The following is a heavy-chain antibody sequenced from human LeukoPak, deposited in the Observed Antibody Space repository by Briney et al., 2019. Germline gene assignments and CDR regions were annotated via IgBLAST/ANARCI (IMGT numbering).Heavy chain of an antibody. CDR2: IYYSGST. J-gene: IGHJ4*02. Sequence: SETLSLTCTVSGGSISSNYWSWIRQPPGKGLEWIRYIYYSGSTNYNPSLKSRVTISVDTSKNQFSLKLSSVTAADTAVYYCARDASYYSDSSGYYLFDYWGQGTLVTVSS. V-gene: IGHV4-59*01. CDR3: ARDASYYSDSSGYYLFDY. CDR1: GGSISSNY. D-gene: IGHD3-22*01.